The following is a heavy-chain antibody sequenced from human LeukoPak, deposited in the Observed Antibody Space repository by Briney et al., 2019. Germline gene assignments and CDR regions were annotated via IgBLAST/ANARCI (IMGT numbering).Heavy chain of an antibody. CDR1: GGSISSGDYY. J-gene: IGHJ4*02. V-gene: IGHV4-30-4*02. CDR2: IYYSGST. CDR3: ARAADGEYNPFDY. Sequence: SETLSLTCTVSGGSISSGDYYWSWIRQPPGKGLEWIGYIYYSGSTYYNPSLKSRVTISVDTSKNQFSLKLSSVTAADTAVYYCARAADGEYNPFDYWGQGTLVTVSS. D-gene: IGHD4-17*01.